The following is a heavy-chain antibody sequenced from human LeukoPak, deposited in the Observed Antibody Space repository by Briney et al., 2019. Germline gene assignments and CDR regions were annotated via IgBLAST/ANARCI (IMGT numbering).Heavy chain of an antibody. D-gene: IGHD6-13*01. J-gene: IGHJ4*02. Sequence: SETLSLTCTVSGGSICSGSYYWSWIRQPAGKGLEWIGRIYTSGSTNYNPSLKSRVTISVDTSKNQFSLKLSSVTAADTAVYYCARGSSSFVYWGQGTLVTVSS. CDR1: GGSICSGSYY. CDR2: IYTSGST. V-gene: IGHV4-61*02. CDR3: ARGSSSFVY.